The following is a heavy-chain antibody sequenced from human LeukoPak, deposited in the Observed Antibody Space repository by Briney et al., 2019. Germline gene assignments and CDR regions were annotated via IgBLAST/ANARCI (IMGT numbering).Heavy chain of an antibody. J-gene: IGHJ4*02. CDR3: ARISTSVAGADY. CDR1: GFTFSTSW. D-gene: IGHD6-19*01. V-gene: IGHV3-7*01. CDR2: IKRDGSEK. Sequence: GGSLRLSCAASGFTFSTSWMSWVRQAPGKGLEWVANIKRDGSEKYYVDSVKGRFTISRDNSKNSLYLQMDSLRAEDTAVYYCARISTSVAGADYWGQRTLVTVSS.